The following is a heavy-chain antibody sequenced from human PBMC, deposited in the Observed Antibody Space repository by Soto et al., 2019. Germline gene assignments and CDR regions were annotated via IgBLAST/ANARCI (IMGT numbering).Heavy chain of an antibody. CDR2: ISDYNGNT. J-gene: IGHJ4*02. CDR1: GYTFTSYG. CDR3: ASGAVVAATEWGKFDY. V-gene: IGHV1-18*01. Sequence: QVQLVQSGAEVKKPGDSVKFSCKASGYTFTSYGISWVRQAPGQGLEWMGWISDYNGNTNYAQKLQGRVTMTTDTSASTADMELRSLRSDDTAGDYCASGAVVAATEWGKFDYWGQGTLVTVFS. D-gene: IGHD2-15*01.